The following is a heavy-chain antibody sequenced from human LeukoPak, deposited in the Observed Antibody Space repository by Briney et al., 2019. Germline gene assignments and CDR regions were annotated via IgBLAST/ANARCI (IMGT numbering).Heavy chain of an antibody. D-gene: IGHD1-1*01. CDR2: ISSSGSTI. V-gene: IGHV3-48*03. CDR1: GFTFSSYE. J-gene: IGHJ4*02. CDR3: ARDRKGTERGFDY. Sequence: GGSLRLSCAASGFTFSSYEMNWVRQAPGKGLEWVSYISSSGSTIYYADSVKGRFTISRDNAKNSLYLQMSSLRAEDTAVYYCARDRKGTERGFDYWGQGTLVTVSS.